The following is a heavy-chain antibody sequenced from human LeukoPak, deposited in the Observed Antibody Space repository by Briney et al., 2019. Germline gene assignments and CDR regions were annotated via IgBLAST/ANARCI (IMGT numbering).Heavy chain of an antibody. V-gene: IGHV3-7*01. D-gene: IGHD4-23*01. Sequence: GGSLRLSCAASGFTFNMYWMTWVRQAPGRGLESVAYINKDGSDKYYVDSVKGRFTVSRDNAKNSLYLQMNSLRAEGTAVYYCARDAGYGGNSDYWGQGTLVTVSS. CDR2: INKDGSDK. J-gene: IGHJ4*02. CDR1: GFTFNMYW. CDR3: ARDAGYGGNSDY.